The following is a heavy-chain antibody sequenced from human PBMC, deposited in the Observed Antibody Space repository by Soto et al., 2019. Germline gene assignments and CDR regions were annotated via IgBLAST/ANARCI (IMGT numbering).Heavy chain of an antibody. D-gene: IGHD2-15*01. J-gene: IGHJ1*01. CDR2: IYYSGST. CDR1: GGSCSSGSYY. CDR3: ARDGIGLEYFQH. Sequence: PSETLSLTCTVSGGSCSSGSYYWSWILQPPGKGLEWIGYIYYSGSTNYNPSLKSRVTISVDTSKNQFSLKLSSVTAADTAVYYCARDGIGLEYFQHWGQGTLVTVSS. V-gene: IGHV4-61*01.